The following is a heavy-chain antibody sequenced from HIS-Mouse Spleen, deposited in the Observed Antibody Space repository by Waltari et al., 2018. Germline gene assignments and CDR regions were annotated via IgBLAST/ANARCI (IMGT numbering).Heavy chain of an antibody. D-gene: IGHD6-13*01. Sequence: QLQLQESGPGLVKPSETLSLTCTVSGGSISISSYYWGWIRQPPGKGVEGIGSIYYSGVTYYNPSLKSRVTISVDTSKNQFSLKLSSVTAADTAVYYCAREIPYSSSWYDWYFDLWGRGTLVTVSS. CDR2: IYYSGVT. CDR3: AREIPYSSSWYDWYFDL. J-gene: IGHJ2*01. V-gene: IGHV4-39*07. CDR1: GGSISISSYY.